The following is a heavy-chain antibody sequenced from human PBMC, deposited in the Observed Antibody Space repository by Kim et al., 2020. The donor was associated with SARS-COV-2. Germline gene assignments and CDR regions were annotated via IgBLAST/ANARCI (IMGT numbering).Heavy chain of an antibody. Sequence: DSVQGRFTISRDDSTNSLYLQMNSLRAEDTAVYYCARVARITMVRGCQDYWGQGTLVTVSS. J-gene: IGHJ4*02. CDR3: ARVARITMVRGCQDY. D-gene: IGHD3-10*01. V-gene: IGHV3-21*01.